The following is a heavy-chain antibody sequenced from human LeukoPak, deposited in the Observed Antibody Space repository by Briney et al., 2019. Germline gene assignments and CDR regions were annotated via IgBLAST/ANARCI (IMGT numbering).Heavy chain of an antibody. Sequence: SETLSLTCTVSGGSISSSSYYWGWIRQPPGKGLEWTGSIYYSGSTYYNPSLKSRVTISVDTSKNQFSLKLSSVTAADTAVYYCARQRMYKQLVSHFDYWGQGTLVTVSS. J-gene: IGHJ4*02. CDR3: ARQRMYKQLVSHFDY. CDR2: IYYSGST. CDR1: GGSISSSSYY. D-gene: IGHD6-6*01. V-gene: IGHV4-39*01.